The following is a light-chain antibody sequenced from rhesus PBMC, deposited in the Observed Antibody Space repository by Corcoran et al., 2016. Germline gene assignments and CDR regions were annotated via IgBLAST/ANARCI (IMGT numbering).Light chain of an antibody. CDR2: EAS. CDR3: QHYYSIPFT. Sequence: DIQMTQSPSSLSASVGDRVTITCRASQGITNDLAWYQQKPGEHPKLLIYEASRLQSGIPSLFSGSGSGTEFTLTISSLQPEDFATYYCQHYYSIPFTFGPGNKLDIK. V-gene: IGKV1-25*01. J-gene: IGKJ3*01. CDR1: QGITND.